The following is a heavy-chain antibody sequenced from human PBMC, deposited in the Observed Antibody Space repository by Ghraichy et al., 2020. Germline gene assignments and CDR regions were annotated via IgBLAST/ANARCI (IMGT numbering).Heavy chain of an antibody. CDR2: IDWDDDK. V-gene: IGHV2-70*04. CDR3: ARSSRLAAAGGGSYYYGMDV. Sequence: SGPTLVKPTQTLTLTCTFSGFSLSTTGMRVSWIRQPPGKALEWLARIDWDDDKFYSTSLKTRLTISKDTSRNQVVLTMTNMDAVDTATYFCARSSRLAAAGGGSYYYGMDVWGQGTVVTVSS. CDR1: GFSLSTTGMR. J-gene: IGHJ6*02. D-gene: IGHD6-13*01.